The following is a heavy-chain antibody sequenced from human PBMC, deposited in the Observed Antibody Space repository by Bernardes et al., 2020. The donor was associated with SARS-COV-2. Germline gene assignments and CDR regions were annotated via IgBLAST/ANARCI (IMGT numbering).Heavy chain of an antibody. J-gene: IGHJ3*02. V-gene: IGHV4-61*01. CDR1: GGSVSSGSYY. CDR2: IYYSGST. D-gene: IGHD2-2*01. Sequence: SETLSLTCTVSGGSVSSGSYYWSWIRQPPGTGLEWIGYIYYSGSTNYNPSLKSRVTISVDTSKNQFSLKLSSVTAADTAVYYCARDLGLVVPAPNPFDIWGQGTMVTVSS. CDR3: ARDLGLVVPAPNPFDI.